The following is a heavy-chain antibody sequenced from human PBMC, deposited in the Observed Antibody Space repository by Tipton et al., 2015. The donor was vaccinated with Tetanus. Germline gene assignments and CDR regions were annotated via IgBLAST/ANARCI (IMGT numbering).Heavy chain of an antibody. J-gene: IGHJ2*01. CDR1: GGSISRHY. CDR2: IYSDVYTSEST. Sequence: TLPLTCTVSGGSISRHYWSWIRQPAGKGLEWIGRIYSDVYTSESTTYNPSLKNRVSMSVDTSKNQFSLKLTSVIAADTAMYYCARRGDNWYFDLWGRGTLVTVSS. V-gene: IGHV4-4*07. D-gene: IGHD2-21*01. CDR3: ARRGDNWYFDL.